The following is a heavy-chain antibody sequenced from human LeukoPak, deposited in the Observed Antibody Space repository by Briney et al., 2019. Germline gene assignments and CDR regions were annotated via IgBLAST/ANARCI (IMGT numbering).Heavy chain of an antibody. V-gene: IGHV4-4*07. J-gene: IGHJ3*02. CDR1: GGSISSYY. Sequence: PSETLSLTCTVSGGSISSYYCSWIRQPAGNGLEWIGRMYTSGSTNYNPSLKSRVTMSVDTSKNQFSLKLSSVTAADTAVYYCTRATLYQQLGPLDAFDIWGQGSMVTVSS. D-gene: IGHD6-13*01. CDR3: TRATLYQQLGPLDAFDI. CDR2: MYTSGST.